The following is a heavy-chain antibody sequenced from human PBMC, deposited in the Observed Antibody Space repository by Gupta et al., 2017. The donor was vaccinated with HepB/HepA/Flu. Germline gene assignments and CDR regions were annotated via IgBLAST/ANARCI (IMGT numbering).Heavy chain of an antibody. Sequence: GLEWIGEINHSGSTNYNPSLKSRVTISVDTSKNQFSLKLSSVTAADTAVYYCARASMIVQYWGQGTLVTVSS. D-gene: IGHD3-22*01. CDR2: INHSGST. J-gene: IGHJ4*02. CDR3: ARASMIVQY. V-gene: IGHV4-34*01.